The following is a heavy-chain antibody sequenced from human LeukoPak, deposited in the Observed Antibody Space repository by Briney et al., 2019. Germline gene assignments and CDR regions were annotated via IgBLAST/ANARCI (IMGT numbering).Heavy chain of an antibody. CDR1: GYTFTSYG. J-gene: IGHJ1*01. CDR3: ATSSAEYFQH. Sequence: SVKVSCKASGYTFTSYGISWVRQAPGQGLEWMGGIIPIFGTANYAQKFQGRVTITADESTSTAYMELSSLRSEDTAVYYCATSSAEYFQHWGQGTLVTVSS. V-gene: IGHV1-69*13. CDR2: IIPIFGTA.